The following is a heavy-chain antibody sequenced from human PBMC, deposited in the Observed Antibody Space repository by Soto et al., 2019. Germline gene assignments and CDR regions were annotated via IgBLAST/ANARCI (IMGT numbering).Heavy chain of an antibody. CDR1: GFTFGTTD. CDR3: VKNSGWFNT. Sequence: QLLQSGGGLVQPGGSLTLSCAASGFTFGTTDMRWVRQAPGEGLEWVSTIDGSGGITYYADSVKGRFTISRDNSRNTVYLQMNSLRGDDTALYYCVKNSGWFNTWGQGALVTVS. V-gene: IGHV3-23*01. J-gene: IGHJ5*02. CDR2: IDGSGGIT. D-gene: IGHD3-10*01.